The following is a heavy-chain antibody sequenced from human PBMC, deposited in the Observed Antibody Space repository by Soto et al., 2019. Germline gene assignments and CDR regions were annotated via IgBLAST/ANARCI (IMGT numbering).Heavy chain of an antibody. J-gene: IGHJ4*02. V-gene: IGHV3-23*01. CDR1: VFTLRNYA. CDR2: ISANDVGT. D-gene: IGHD1-20*01. Sequence: SLRLSCAASVFTLRNYAMTWIRQAPGKGLEWVSLISANDVGTYYAESVKTRFTISTDQSRNTVYLQMDSLRADDTAIYYCAKAKNDYNWDNRPPFDYWGQGTLVTVSS. CDR3: AKAKNDYNWDNRPPFDY.